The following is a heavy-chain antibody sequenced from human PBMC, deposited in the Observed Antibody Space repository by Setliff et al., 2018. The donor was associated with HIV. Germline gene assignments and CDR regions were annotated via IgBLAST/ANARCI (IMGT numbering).Heavy chain of an antibody. J-gene: IGHJ6*02. D-gene: IGHD6-13*01. CDR2: IIPILGMS. CDR3: ASSWSRIRYYGMDV. V-gene: IGHV1-69*10. Sequence: SVKVSCKASGGTFSIYAISWVRQAPGQGLEWMGGIIPILGMSIYAQKFQGRVTITADESTSTAYMELSSLRSDDTAVYYCASSWSRIRYYGMDVWGQGTTVTVSS. CDR1: GGTFSIYA.